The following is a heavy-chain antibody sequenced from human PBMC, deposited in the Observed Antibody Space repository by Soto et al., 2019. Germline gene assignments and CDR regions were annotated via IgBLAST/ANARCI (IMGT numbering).Heavy chain of an antibody. CDR1: GFTFSSYS. J-gene: IGHJ4*02. D-gene: IGHD5-12*01. CDR2: ISSSSSYI. Sequence: PGGSLRLSCAASGFTFSSYSMNWVRQAPGKGLEWVSSISSSSSYIYYADSVKGRFTISRDNAKNSLYLQMNSLRAEDTAVYYCARVGDGYNYRTPFFGYWGQGTLVTVSS. CDR3: ARVGDGYNYRTPFFGY. V-gene: IGHV3-21*01.